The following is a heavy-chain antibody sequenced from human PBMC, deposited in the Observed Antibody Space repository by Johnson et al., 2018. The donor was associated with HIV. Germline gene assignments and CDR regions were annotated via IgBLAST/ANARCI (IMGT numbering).Heavy chain of an antibody. V-gene: IGHV3-30-3*01. J-gene: IGHJ3*02. CDR1: GFTFSSYA. CDR3: ARDGVAGTSGDI. Sequence: VYLVESGGGVVQPGRSLRLSCAASGFTFSSYAMHWVRQAPGKGLEWVAVISYDGSNKYYADSVKGRFTISRDNSKNTLYLQMNSLRAEDTAVYYCARDGVAGTSGDIWGQGTMVTVSS. CDR2: ISYDGSNK. D-gene: IGHD6-19*01.